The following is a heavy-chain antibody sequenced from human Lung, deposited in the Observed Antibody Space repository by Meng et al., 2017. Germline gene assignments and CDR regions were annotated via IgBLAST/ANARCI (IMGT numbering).Heavy chain of an antibody. J-gene: IGHJ5*02. CDR3: ARSPNYSGSGSYYKGWFDP. Sequence: QVPLVQSGAAVKKPGASVKISCKASGYTFTSYAIHWVRQAPGQRLEWMGWINAGNGYTKYSQKFQGGVTITRDTSASTAYMELSNPTSEDTAVYYCARSPNYSGSGSYYKGWFDPWGQGTLVTVSS. D-gene: IGHD3-10*01. CDR1: GYTFTSYA. CDR2: INAGNGYT. V-gene: IGHV1-3*01.